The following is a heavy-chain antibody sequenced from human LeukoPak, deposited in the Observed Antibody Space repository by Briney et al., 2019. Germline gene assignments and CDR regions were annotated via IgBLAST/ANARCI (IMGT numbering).Heavy chain of an antibody. D-gene: IGHD2-8*01. CDR3: ARVNPLMAPGAFDI. V-gene: IGHV3-7*01. J-gene: IGHJ3*02. CDR2: IKQDGSEK. Sequence: GGSLRLSCAASEFTLSSYWMAWVRQAPGKGLAWVANIKQDGSEKYYVDSVKGRFTISRDNARNSLYLQMNSLRAEDTAILYCARVNPLMAPGAFDIWGQGAMVAVSS. CDR1: EFTLSSYW.